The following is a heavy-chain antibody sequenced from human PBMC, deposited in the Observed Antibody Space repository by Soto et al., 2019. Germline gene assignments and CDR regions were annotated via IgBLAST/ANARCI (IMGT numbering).Heavy chain of an antibody. Sequence: SETLSLTCTVSGGSISSGGYYWSWIRQHPGKGLEWIGYIYYSGSTYYNPSLKSRVTISVDTSRNQFSLKLSSVTAADTAVYYCARDPRYCSGGSCYLEYMDVWGKGTTVTVSS. CDR1: GGSISSGGYY. V-gene: IGHV4-31*03. CDR2: IYYSGST. CDR3: ARDPRYCSGGSCYLEYMDV. J-gene: IGHJ6*03. D-gene: IGHD2-15*01.